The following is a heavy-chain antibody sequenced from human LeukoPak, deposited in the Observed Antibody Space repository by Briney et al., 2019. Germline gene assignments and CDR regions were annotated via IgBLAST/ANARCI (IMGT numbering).Heavy chain of an antibody. D-gene: IGHD3-10*01. Sequence: GGSLRLSCAASGFTFISYSMNWVRQAPGKGLEWVSSISSSSSYIYYADSVKGRFTISRDNAKNSLYLQMNSLRAEDTAVYYCARAPTSGGSFDYWGQGTLVTVSS. V-gene: IGHV3-21*01. CDR3: ARAPTSGGSFDY. J-gene: IGHJ4*02. CDR1: GFTFISYS. CDR2: ISSSSSYI.